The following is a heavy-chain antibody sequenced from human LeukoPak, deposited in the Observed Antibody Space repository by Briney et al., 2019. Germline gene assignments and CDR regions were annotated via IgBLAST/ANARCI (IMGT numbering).Heavy chain of an antibody. CDR2: TYPGDSDT. V-gene: IGHV5-51*01. J-gene: IGHJ4*02. CDR1: GYIFTNYW. D-gene: IGHD3-10*01. Sequence: HGESLKIPCKGSGYIFTNYWIGWVRQMPGKGLQWMGITYPGDSDTRYSPSFQGQVTISADKSITTAYLQWTSLKASDSAMYYCARGSGAFSFFDSWGQGTLVTVSS. CDR3: ARGSGAFSFFDS.